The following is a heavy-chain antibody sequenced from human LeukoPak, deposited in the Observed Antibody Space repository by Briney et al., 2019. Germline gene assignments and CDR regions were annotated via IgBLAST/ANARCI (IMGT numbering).Heavy chain of an antibody. D-gene: IGHD3-9*01. CDR3: AKSSDWLLTYYFDY. CDR1: GFTFSSYA. J-gene: IGHJ4*02. CDR2: ISGSGGST. V-gene: IGHV3-23*01. Sequence: GGSLRLSCAASGFTFSSYAMSWVRQAPGKGLEWVSAISGSGGSTYYADSVKGRFTISRDNSRNTLYLQMNSLRAEDTAVYYCAKSSDWLLTYYFDYWGQGTLVTVSS.